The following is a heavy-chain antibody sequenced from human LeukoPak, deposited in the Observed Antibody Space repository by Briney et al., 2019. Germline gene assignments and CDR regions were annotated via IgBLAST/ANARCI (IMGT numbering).Heavy chain of an antibody. J-gene: IGHJ5*02. V-gene: IGHV3-33*08. Sequence: GGSLRLSCAASGFTYSHYGMHWVRQAPGKGLEWVAVIWSDGTEKYYGDAVKGRFTISRDNSVNTLYLQMNSLRGEDTAVYYCARDAFLGYCSSTSCYQSWFDPWGQGTLVTVSS. CDR1: GFTYSHYG. CDR2: IWSDGTEK. CDR3: ARDAFLGYCSSTSCYQSWFDP. D-gene: IGHD2-2*01.